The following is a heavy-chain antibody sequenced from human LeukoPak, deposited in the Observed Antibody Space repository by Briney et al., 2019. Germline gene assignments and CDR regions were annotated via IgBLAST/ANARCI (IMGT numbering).Heavy chain of an antibody. V-gene: IGHV1-18*01. CDR3: ARVEDSSGYPRFDY. Sequence: ASVKVSCKASGYTFTSYGISWVRQAPGQGLEWMGWISAYNGNTKYSQKFQGRVTITRDTSASTAYMELSSLRSEDTAVYYCARVEDSSGYPRFDYWGQGTLVTVSS. J-gene: IGHJ4*02. D-gene: IGHD3-22*01. CDR2: ISAYNGNT. CDR1: GYTFTSYG.